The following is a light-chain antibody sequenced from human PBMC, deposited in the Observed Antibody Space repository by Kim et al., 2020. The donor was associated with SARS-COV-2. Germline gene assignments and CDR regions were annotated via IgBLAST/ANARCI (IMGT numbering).Light chain of an antibody. V-gene: IGKV3-15*01. J-gene: IGKJ5*01. Sequence: SPGERVTLSGRATQSISIYLPWYQQNPGQSPLPLISCTSHSPTNLPSRFTGNWSNREFPLTITTLKSEDFAIYYCQQYCDWPPITFGQGTRLEIK. CDR1: QSISIY. CDR2: CTS. CDR3: QQYCDWPPIT.